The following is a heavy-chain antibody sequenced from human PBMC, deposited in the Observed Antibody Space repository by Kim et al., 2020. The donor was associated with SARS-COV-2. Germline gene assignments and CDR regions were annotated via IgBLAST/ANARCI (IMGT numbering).Heavy chain of an antibody. CDR3: ARVGSSGYYSNYFDS. Sequence: SETLSLTCTVSSNAMRRGGFFWSWIRQHPGKGLDWIGSIYNSGHTYYNPSLKSRLTISIDTPQNQFSLNLSSVTAADTAIYYCARVGSSGYYSNYFDSW. CDR1: SNAMRRGGFF. D-gene: IGHD3-22*01. V-gene: IGHV4-31*03. CDR2: IYNSGHT. J-gene: IGHJ4*01.